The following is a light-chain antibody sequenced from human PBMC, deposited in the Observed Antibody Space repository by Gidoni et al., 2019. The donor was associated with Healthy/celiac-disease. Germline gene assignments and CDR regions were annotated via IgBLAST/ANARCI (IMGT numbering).Light chain of an antibody. V-gene: IGKV1-39*01. CDR1: QSISSY. CDR2: AAS. J-gene: IGKJ4*01. CDR3: QQSYSTPLA. Sequence: EIQMTQSPSSLSASVGDRVTITCRASQSISSYLNWYQQKPGKAPKLLIYAASSLQSGVPSRFSVSGSGTDFTLTISSLQAEDFAIYYCQQSYSTPLAFGGGTKVEIK.